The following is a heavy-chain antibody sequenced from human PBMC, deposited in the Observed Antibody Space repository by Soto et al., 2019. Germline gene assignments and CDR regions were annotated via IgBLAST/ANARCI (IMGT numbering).Heavy chain of an antibody. J-gene: IGHJ4*02. V-gene: IGHV1-2*02. CDR1: GYTFTGHY. Sequence: ASVKVSCKASGYTFTGHYIHWFRQAPEQGPEWMGEIGPESGATRYAQKFQGRVTMTRDMSITTVYMELNNLSPDDTAVYYCGRGRSGQIVVFYWGQGTPVTVSS. CDR3: GRGRSGQIVVFY. CDR2: IGPESGAT. D-gene: IGHD2-15*01.